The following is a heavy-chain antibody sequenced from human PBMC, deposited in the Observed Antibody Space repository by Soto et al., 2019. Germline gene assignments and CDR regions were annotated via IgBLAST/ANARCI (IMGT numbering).Heavy chain of an antibody. CDR1: GYTFTSYD. CDR3: ARARGAWDLYYYYYMDV. D-gene: IGHD1-26*01. Sequence: QVQLVQSGAEVKKPGASVKVSCKASGYTFTSYDIDWVRQATGQGLEWMGWMNPNSGNTVYAQKFQGRVTMSRNTSLRTAYMEWSSLSSEDTAIYFCARARGAWDLYYYYYMDVWGKGTTVTVSS. J-gene: IGHJ6*03. CDR2: MNPNSGNT. V-gene: IGHV1-8*01.